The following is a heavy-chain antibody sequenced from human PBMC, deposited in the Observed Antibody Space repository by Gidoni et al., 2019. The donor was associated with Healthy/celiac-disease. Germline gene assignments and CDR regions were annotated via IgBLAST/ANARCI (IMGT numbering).Heavy chain of an antibody. J-gene: IGHJ6*02. D-gene: IGHD2-15*01. CDR1: GGTFSSYA. Sequence: QVQLVQSGAEVKKPGSSVKVSCKASGGTFSSYAISWVRQAPGQGLEWMGGIIPIFGTANYAQKFQGRGTITADESTSTAYMGLSSLRSEDTAVYYCAREGCSGGSCYSDYYYGMDVWGQGTTVTVSS. CDR2: IIPIFGTA. V-gene: IGHV1-69*01. CDR3: AREGCSGGSCYSDYYYGMDV.